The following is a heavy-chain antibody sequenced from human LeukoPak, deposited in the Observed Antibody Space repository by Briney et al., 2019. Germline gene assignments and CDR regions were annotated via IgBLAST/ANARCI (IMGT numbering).Heavy chain of an antibody. V-gene: IGHV1-18*01. CDR3: AKDRGWQYADYETVAVEH. J-gene: IGHJ4*02. CDR1: GYTFTNYG. D-gene: IGHD4-17*01. CDR2: ISVYTGKT. Sequence: ASVKVSRKASGYTFTNYGISWVRQAPGQGLEWMGWISVYTGKTYHAQKFQARVTMTTDTSTTTAYMELRSLRSDDTAVYYCAKDRGWQYADYETVAVEHWGQGTLVTASS.